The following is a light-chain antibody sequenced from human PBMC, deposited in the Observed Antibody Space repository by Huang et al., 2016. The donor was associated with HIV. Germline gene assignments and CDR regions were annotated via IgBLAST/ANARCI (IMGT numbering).Light chain of an antibody. CDR3: QQRSNWPPIFT. Sequence: EIVLTQSPATLSLSPGERATLSCRASQSVRNYLAWYQQKPGQAPRLLIYDASNRATGIPARFSGSGSGTDFTLTISSLEPEEFAVYYCQQRSNWPPIFTFGPGTKVDIK. J-gene: IGKJ3*01. CDR1: QSVRNY. V-gene: IGKV3-11*01. CDR2: DAS.